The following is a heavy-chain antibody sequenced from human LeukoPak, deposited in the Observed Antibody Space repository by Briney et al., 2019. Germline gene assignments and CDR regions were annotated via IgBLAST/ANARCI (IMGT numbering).Heavy chain of an antibody. CDR3: AKSTLPTAFDI. J-gene: IGHJ3*02. Sequence: SETLSLTCTVSGGSISSYYWSWIRQPAGKGLEWIGRIYTSGSTYYNPSLKSRVTISVDRSKNQFSLKLSSVTAADTAVYYCAKSTLPTAFDIWGQGTMVTVSS. D-gene: IGHD1-26*01. CDR2: IYTSGST. CDR1: GGSISSYY. V-gene: IGHV4-4*07.